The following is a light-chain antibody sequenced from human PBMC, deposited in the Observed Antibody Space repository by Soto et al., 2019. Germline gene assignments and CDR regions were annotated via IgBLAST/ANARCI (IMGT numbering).Light chain of an antibody. CDR2: WAS. J-gene: IGKJ1*01. CDR3: QQYYETPQT. V-gene: IGKV4-1*01. CDR1: QSVLFSSNKKNY. Sequence: DIVMTQSPDSLAVSLGERATINCKSSQSVLFSSNKKNYLAWYQQTSGQPPKLLIYWASTRESGVPDRFSGSGSGTDFTLTISSLQAEDVAVYYCQQYYETPQTFGQGTKVEIK.